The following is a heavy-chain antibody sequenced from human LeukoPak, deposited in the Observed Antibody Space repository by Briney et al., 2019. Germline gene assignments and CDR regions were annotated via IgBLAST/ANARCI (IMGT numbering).Heavy chain of an antibody. CDR2: IIPIFGTA. CDR1: GGTFSSNT. CDR3: ARGRITVTAEGDY. Sequence: SVKVSCKASGGTFSSNTISWVRQAPGQGLECMGGIIPIFGTANYAQKFQGRVTITADESTSTAYMELSSLRYEDMAVYYCARGRITVTAEGDYWGQGTLVTVSS. V-gene: IGHV1-69*13. J-gene: IGHJ4*02. D-gene: IGHD4-17*01.